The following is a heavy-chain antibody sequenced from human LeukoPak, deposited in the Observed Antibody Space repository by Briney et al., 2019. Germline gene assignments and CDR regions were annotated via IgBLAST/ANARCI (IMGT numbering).Heavy chain of an antibody. V-gene: IGHV4-61*01. Sequence: SETLSLTCTVSGGSVSRGSYYWIWIRQPPGRGVEWLGYIYYSGSTNYNPSLKSRVTISVDTSKNQFSLKLSSVTAADTAVYYCARDPRSSGYCSGGSCSHWFDPWGQGTLVTVSS. D-gene: IGHD2-15*01. CDR2: IYYSGST. J-gene: IGHJ5*02. CDR1: GGSVSRGSYY. CDR3: ARDPRSSGYCSGGSCSHWFDP.